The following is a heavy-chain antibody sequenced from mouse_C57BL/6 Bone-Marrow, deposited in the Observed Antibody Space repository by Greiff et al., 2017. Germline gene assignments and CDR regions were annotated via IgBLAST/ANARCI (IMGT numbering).Heavy chain of an antibody. Sequence: QSCKASGYTFTSYWMQWGKQRPGQGLEWIGEIDPSDSYTNYNQKFKGKATLTVDTSSSTAYMQLSSLTSEDSAVYYCAREGAYYGNYDNYFDYWGQGTTLTVSS. V-gene: IGHV1-50*01. J-gene: IGHJ2*01. CDR1: GYTFTSYW. CDR3: AREGAYYGNYDNYFDY. D-gene: IGHD2-10*01. CDR2: IDPSDSYT.